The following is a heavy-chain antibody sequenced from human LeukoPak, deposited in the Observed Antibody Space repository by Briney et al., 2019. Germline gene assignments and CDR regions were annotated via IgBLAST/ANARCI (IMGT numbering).Heavy chain of an antibody. J-gene: IGHJ4*02. CDR3: AREFEYSSSASATYFDY. V-gene: IGHV1-18*01. D-gene: IGHD6-6*01. CDR2: ISAYNGNT. CDR1: GYTFTSYG. Sequence: ASVKVSCKASGYTFTSYGISWVRQAPGQGLEWMGWISAYNGNTNYAQKLQGRVTMTTDTSTSTAYMELRSLRSDDTAVYYCAREFEYSSSASATYFDYWGQGTLVTVSS.